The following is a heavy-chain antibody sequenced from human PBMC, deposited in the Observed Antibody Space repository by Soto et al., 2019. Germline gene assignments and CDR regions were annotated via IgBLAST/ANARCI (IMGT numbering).Heavy chain of an antibody. V-gene: IGHV1-18*01. J-gene: IGHJ5*02. CDR1: GYTFTSYG. CDR3: ARDRAPDIVLVPAAAYNWFDP. Sequence: GASVKVSCKASGYTFTSYGISWVRQAPGQGLEWMGWISAYNGNTNYAQKLQGRVTMTTDESTSTAYMELRSLRSEDTAVYYCARDRAPDIVLVPAAAYNWFDPWGQGTLVTVSS. CDR2: ISAYNGNT. D-gene: IGHD2-2*01.